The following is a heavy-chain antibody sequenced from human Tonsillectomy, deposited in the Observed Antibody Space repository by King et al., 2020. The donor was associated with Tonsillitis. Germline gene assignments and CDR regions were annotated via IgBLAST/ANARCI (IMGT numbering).Heavy chain of an antibody. D-gene: IGHD6-19*01. CDR1: GGSISSYY. Sequence: QLQESGPGLVKPSETLSLTCTVSGGSISSYYWSWIRQPPGKGLEWVGYIYYSGSTNYNPSLKSRVTISVDTSKIQFSLKLSSVTAADTAVYYCAGIAVAGITDNAFDIWGQGTKVTVSS. J-gene: IGHJ3*02. CDR2: IYYSGST. CDR3: AGIAVAGITDNAFDI. V-gene: IGHV4-59*08.